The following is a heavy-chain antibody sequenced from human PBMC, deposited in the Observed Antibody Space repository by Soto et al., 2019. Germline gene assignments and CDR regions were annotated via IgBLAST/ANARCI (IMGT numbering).Heavy chain of an antibody. CDR1: AFSISRYYG. Sequence: SGTLSLTSVVSAFSISRYYGWTWSRRPPVKGLEWIGKMYHSGGADYSPSLKSRVTISADSSKNHFSLRLTGVTATDTAVYFCARDQGVVVTADNWFDPWGQGILVPVS. J-gene: IGHJ5*02. CDR2: MYHSGGA. V-gene: IGHV4-4*02. CDR3: ARDQGVVVTADNWFDP. D-gene: IGHD2-21*02.